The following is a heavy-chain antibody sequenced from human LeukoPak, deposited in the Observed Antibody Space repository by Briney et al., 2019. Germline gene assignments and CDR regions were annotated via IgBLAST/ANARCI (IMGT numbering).Heavy chain of an antibody. CDR3: ARDLGYYDSSGYGGY. CDR1: GYTFTGYY. V-gene: IGHV1-2*07. CDR2: INTNSGAT. J-gene: IGHJ4*02. D-gene: IGHD3-22*01. Sequence: ASVKVSCKPSGYTFTGYYMHCVRQAPGQGLEWMGWINTNSGATNYTHQFKGRLTMTKDTSISTAYMELSRLTSDDTAVYYCARDLGYYDSSGYGGYWGQGTLVTVSS.